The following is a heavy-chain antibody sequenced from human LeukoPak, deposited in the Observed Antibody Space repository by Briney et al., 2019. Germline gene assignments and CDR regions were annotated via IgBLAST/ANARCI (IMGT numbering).Heavy chain of an antibody. CDR1: GGSISSYY. CDR3: ARGGLGSAFDI. D-gene: IGHD1-26*01. Sequence: SETLSLTCTVSGGSISSYYWSWIRQPPGKGLEWIGYIYYSGSTNYNPSLKSRVTISVDTSKNQFSLKLSSVTAADTAVYYCARGGLGSAFDIWGQGTMVTVSS. J-gene: IGHJ3*02. CDR2: IYYSGST. V-gene: IGHV4-59*01.